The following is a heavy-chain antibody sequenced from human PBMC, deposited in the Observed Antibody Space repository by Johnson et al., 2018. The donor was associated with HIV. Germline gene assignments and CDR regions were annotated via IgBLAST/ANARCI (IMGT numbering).Heavy chain of an antibody. Sequence: SGGGVVQPGRSLRLSCAASGFTFNNYGMHWVRQAPGKGLERVAVIWYDGSNKFYIDSVKGRFTISRDNSKHTLYLQMNSLRAEDTAVYYCAKEQWPLSPDAFDIWGQGTMVTVSS. J-gene: IGHJ3*02. V-gene: IGHV3-33*06. D-gene: IGHD6-19*01. CDR2: IWYDGSNK. CDR3: AKEQWPLSPDAFDI. CDR1: GFTFNNYG.